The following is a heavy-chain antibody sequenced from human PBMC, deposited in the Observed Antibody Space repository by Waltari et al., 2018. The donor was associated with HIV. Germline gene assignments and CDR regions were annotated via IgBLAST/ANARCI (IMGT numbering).Heavy chain of an antibody. J-gene: IGHJ6*03. D-gene: IGHD5-12*01. CDR3: ALLRGGSGYDWYYYYYMDV. Sequence: QVQLVQSGAEVKKPGSSVKVSCKASGGTVITYAFSWVRQAPGQGLEWMGGIIPIFGTANYAQKFQGRVTITADESTSTAYMELRSLRSEDTAVYYCALLRGGSGYDWYYYYYMDVWDKGTAVTVSS. CDR1: GGTVITYA. CDR2: IIPIFGTA. V-gene: IGHV1-69*01.